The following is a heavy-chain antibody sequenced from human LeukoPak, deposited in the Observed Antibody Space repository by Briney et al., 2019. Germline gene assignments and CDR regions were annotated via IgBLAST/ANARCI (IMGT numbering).Heavy chain of an antibody. J-gene: IGHJ4*02. V-gene: IGHV1-2*06. Sequence: ASVKVSCKASGYTFTGHYMYWVRQAPGQGLECMGRINPNSGGTNYAVNFQGRVTMTRDTSISTAYMELSRLRSDDTAIYYCAREEDSSGYYPFDYWGQGTLVTVSS. CDR3: AREEDSSGYYPFDY. CDR1: GYTFTGHY. D-gene: IGHD3-22*01. CDR2: INPNSGGT.